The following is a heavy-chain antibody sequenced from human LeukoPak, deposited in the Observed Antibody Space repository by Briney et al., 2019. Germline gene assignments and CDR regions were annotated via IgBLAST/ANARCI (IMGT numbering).Heavy chain of an antibody. V-gene: IGHV3-9*01. CDR2: ISWNSGSI. Sequence: GGSLRLSCAASGFTFDDYAMHWVRQAPGKGLEWVSGISWNSGSIGYADSVKGRFTISRDNAKNSLYLQMNSLRAEDTALYYCAKDTQQLAPLFAFDIWGQGTMVTVSS. CDR1: GFTFDDYA. J-gene: IGHJ3*02. CDR3: AKDTQQLAPLFAFDI. D-gene: IGHD6-13*01.